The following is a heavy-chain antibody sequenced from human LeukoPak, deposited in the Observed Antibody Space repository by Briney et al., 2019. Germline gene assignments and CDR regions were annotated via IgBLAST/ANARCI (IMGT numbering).Heavy chain of an antibody. J-gene: IGHJ4*02. Sequence: GASLRLSCAASGFTFSSYAMSWVRQAPGKGLEWVSAISGSGGSTYYADSVKGRFTISRDNSKNTLYLQMNSLRAGGTAVYYCAKDRTSSFDFWSGYYPGGFDYWGQGTLVTVSS. CDR3: AKDRTSSFDFWSGYYPGGFDY. CDR2: ISGSGGST. V-gene: IGHV3-23*01. D-gene: IGHD3-3*01. CDR1: GFTFSSYA.